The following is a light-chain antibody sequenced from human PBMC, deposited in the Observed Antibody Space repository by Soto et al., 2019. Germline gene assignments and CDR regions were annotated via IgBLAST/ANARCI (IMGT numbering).Light chain of an antibody. Sequence: QSVLAQPASMSGSPGQAITISCTRTSRHVGGYNYVSWYQHHPGKAPKLMIYDVSNRPSGGSNRFSGSKSGNTASLTISGLQPEAEADYYCSSYTTSNSRQIVFGTGTKVTVL. V-gene: IGLV2-14*03. CDR3: SSYTTSNSRQIV. CDR2: DVS. J-gene: IGLJ1*01. CDR1: SRHVGGYNY.